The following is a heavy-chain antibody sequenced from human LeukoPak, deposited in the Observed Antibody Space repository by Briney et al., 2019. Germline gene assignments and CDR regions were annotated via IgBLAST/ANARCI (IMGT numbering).Heavy chain of an antibody. CDR1: GGSISSSNW. Sequence: SETVSLTCAVSGGSISSSNWWGLVRQAPGKGLEWIGESYHSGSTNYNLSLKRRVTISVDKSKNQFSLKLSSVTAADTAVYYCARGVAAAGTDWFDPWGQGTLVTVSS. CDR2: SYHSGST. V-gene: IGHV4-4*02. D-gene: IGHD6-13*01. CDR3: ARGVAAAGTDWFDP. J-gene: IGHJ5*02.